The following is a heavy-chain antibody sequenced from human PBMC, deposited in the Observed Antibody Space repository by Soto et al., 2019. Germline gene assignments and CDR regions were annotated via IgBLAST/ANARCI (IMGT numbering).Heavy chain of an antibody. Sequence: PSETLSLTCTVSGDSIISSDYYWVWIRQPPGKGLEWIGYIYYSGSTYYNPSLKSRVTISVDTSKNQFSLKLSSVTAADTAVYYCARRYSYGYYWFDPWGQGTLVTVSS. D-gene: IGHD5-18*01. J-gene: IGHJ5*02. CDR1: GDSIISSDYY. V-gene: IGHV4-31*03. CDR3: ARRYSYGYYWFDP. CDR2: IYYSGST.